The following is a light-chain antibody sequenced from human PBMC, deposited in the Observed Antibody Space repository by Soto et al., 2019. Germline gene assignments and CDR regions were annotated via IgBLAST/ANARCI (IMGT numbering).Light chain of an antibody. CDR3: SSYTSSSTYV. Sequence: QSALTQPASVSWSRGQCITISCTGTSSDVGGYNYVSWYQQHPGKAPKLMIYDVSNRPSGVSNRFSGSKSGNTASLTISGLQAEDEADYYCSSYTSSSTYVFGTGTKVTVL. CDR1: SSDVGGYNY. V-gene: IGLV2-14*01. J-gene: IGLJ1*01. CDR2: DVS.